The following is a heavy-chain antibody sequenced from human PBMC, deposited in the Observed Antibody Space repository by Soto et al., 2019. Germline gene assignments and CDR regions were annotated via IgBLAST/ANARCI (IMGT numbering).Heavy chain of an antibody. CDR3: AKGRASDCPGCTQDY. CDR1: AFTFSSYA. Sequence: GGSLRLSCAASAFTFSSYAMSWVRQAPGKGLEWVSAVSGSGDSTYYADSVKGRFTISRDSSKNTLYLQMNSLRAEDTAVYYCAKGRASDCPGCTQDYWGQGTLVTVSS. D-gene: IGHD2-21*02. V-gene: IGHV3-23*01. CDR2: VSGSGDST. J-gene: IGHJ4*02.